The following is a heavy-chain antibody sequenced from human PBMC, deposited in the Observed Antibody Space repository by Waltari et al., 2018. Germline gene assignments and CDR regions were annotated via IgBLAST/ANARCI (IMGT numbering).Heavy chain of an antibody. CDR1: EFRLVQFS. D-gene: IGHD2-2*01. CDR3: AMGGSTSTGNGFDP. V-gene: IGHV1-24*01. J-gene: IGHJ5*02. CDR2: FDPEDGET. Sequence: QVHLVHSGAEATKPAASVKVSCMVHEFRLVQFSMLWQRHAPGKGLEWMGGFDPEDGETIYAQKFQGRVTMTEDTSTDTAYMGLSSLRSEDTAVYYCAMGGSTSTGNGFDPWGQGTLVTVSS.